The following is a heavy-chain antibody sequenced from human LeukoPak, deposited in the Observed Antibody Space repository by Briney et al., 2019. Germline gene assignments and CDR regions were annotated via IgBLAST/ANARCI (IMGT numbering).Heavy chain of an antibody. CDR2: FDPEDGET. J-gene: IGHJ4*02. Sequence: ASAKVSCKVSGYTLTELSMHWVRQAPGKGLEWMGGFDPEDGETVYAQKFQGRVTMTEDTSTDTAYMELSSLRSEDTAVYYCATDGRLDSSGWYGGGVFDYWGQGTLVTVSS. CDR3: ATDGRLDSSGWYGGGVFDY. V-gene: IGHV1-24*01. D-gene: IGHD6-19*01. CDR1: GYTLTELS.